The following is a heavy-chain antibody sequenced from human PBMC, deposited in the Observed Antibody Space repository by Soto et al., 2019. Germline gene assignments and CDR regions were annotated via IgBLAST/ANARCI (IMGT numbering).Heavy chain of an antibody. CDR2: ILYDGSNK. Sequence: QVQLVESGGGVVQPGRSLRLSCAASGFTFSSYAMHWVRQAPGKGLEWVAVILYDGSNKYYADSVKGRFTISRDNSKNTLYLQMNSLRAEDTAVYYCARVPPSGYDRYYYYGMDVWGQGTTVTVSS. V-gene: IGHV3-30-3*01. CDR3: ARVPPSGYDRYYYYGMDV. CDR1: GFTFSSYA. J-gene: IGHJ6*02. D-gene: IGHD5-12*01.